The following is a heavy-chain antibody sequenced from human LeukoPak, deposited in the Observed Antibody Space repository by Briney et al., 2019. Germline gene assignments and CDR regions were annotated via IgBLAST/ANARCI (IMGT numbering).Heavy chain of an antibody. D-gene: IGHD4-11*01. V-gene: IGHV3-21*01. Sequence: PGGSLRLSCAASGFTLSSHSMNWVRHAPGKGLEWVSSISSSSSYIYYADSVKGRFTISRDNAKNSLYLQMNSLRVEDTAVYHCARGYSNYGYTFDIWGQGTMVTVSS. CDR2: ISSSSSYI. CDR1: GFTLSSHS. CDR3: ARGYSNYGYTFDI. J-gene: IGHJ3*02.